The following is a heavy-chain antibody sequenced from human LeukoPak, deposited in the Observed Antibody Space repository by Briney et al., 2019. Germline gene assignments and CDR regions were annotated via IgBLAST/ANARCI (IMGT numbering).Heavy chain of an antibody. Sequence: GESLTLSCAASGFTFSRYYLHWVRQPPGKGLMWVSRISPDGSTTLYADPVKGRFTISRDNAKNTLHLLRNSLGAEATAVYCCTTVLSSSRWNLCDDWGQGTLVTVSS. D-gene: IGHD6-13*01. CDR2: ISPDGSTT. CDR3: TTVLSSSRWNLCDD. V-gene: IGHV3-74*03. J-gene: IGHJ4*02. CDR1: GFTFSRYY.